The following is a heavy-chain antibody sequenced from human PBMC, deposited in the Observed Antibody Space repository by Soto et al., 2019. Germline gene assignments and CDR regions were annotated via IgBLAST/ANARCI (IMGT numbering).Heavy chain of an antibody. V-gene: IGHV4-4*07. D-gene: IGHD5-12*01. CDR2: IFSSGST. Sequence: SETLSLTCTVSGGSINTFYWSWVRQPAGKGLEWIGRIFSSGSTSFNPSLESRVAMSVDTSKNHFSLNLSSVTAADMAVYYCARKGSYSAYNFAHGIQLWSFDFWGQGALVTVSS. J-gene: IGHJ4*02. CDR3: ARKGSYSAYNFAHGIQLWSFDF. CDR1: GGSINTFY.